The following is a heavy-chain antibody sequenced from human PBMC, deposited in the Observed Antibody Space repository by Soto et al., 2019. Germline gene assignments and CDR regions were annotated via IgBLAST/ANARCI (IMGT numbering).Heavy chain of an antibody. CDR1: GFAFSRYS. V-gene: IGHV3-48*02. J-gene: IGHJ5*02. CDR3: ARGWLERLPWFDP. Sequence: GRGLRLSCAASGFAFSRYSLYRIRQAPGKGLEVVSYIRSSSSTKYYADAVKVRFTISRDNARNSLYLQMNSLRHEDTAVYYCARGWLERLPWFDPWGQGTLVTVSS. CDR2: IRSSSSTK. D-gene: IGHD1-1*01.